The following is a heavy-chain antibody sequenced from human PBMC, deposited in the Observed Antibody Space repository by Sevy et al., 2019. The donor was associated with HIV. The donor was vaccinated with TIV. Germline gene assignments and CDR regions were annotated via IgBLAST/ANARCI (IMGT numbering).Heavy chain of an antibody. CDR2: ISSSSSYI. D-gene: IGHD2-15*01. CDR1: GFTFSSYS. V-gene: IGHV3-21*01. CDR3: ARGGYCSGGSCYSIRTFDY. J-gene: IGHJ4*02. Sequence: GESLKISCAASGFTFSSYSMNWVRQAPGKGLEWVSSISSSSSYIYYADSVKGRFTISRDNAKNSPYLQMNSLRVEDTAVYYCARGGYCSGGSCYSIRTFDYWGQGTLVTVSS.